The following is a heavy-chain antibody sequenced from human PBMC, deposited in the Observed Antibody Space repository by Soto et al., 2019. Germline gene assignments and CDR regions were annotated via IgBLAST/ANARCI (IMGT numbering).Heavy chain of an antibody. CDR2: INHSGNT. J-gene: IGHJ6*02. V-gene: IGHV4-34*01. CDR1: GGSFNGYY. CDR3: ARGRKQLVLAYYDYYGMDV. Sequence: QVQLQQWGAGLLKPSETLSLTCAVYGGSFNGYYWSWIRQPPGKGLEWIGEINHSGNTNYNPSLKSRVTISVDMSKNQSSLKLSSVTAADTAVYYCARGRKQLVLAYYDYYGMDVWGQGPTVTVSS. D-gene: IGHD6-13*01.